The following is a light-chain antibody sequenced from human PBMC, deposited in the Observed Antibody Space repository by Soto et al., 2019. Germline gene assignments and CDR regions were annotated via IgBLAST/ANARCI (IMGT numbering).Light chain of an antibody. CDR2: DAS. Sequence: EIVLTQSKTTLSLSPGERATLSCRASQSVSSYLAWYQQKPGQAPRLLIYDASNRATGIPARFSGSGSGTDFTLTINSLEPEDSAVYYCQQRSNWPSITFGQGTRLEIK. CDR3: QQRSNWPSIT. V-gene: IGKV3-11*01. J-gene: IGKJ5*01. CDR1: QSVSSY.